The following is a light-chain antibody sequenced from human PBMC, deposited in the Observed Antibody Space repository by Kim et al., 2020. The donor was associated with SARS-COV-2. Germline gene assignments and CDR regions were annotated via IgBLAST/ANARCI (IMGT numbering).Light chain of an antibody. CDR3: SSYTGGTTLVV. J-gene: IGLJ2*01. Sequence: QSITISCTGTKSDVGGYNFVSWYQQHPGKAPKLMIYAVSNRPSGVSNRYSGSKSGNTAPLTISGLQAEDEADYYCSSYTGGTTLVVFGGGTQLTVL. V-gene: IGLV2-14*03. CDR2: AVS. CDR1: KSDVGGYNF.